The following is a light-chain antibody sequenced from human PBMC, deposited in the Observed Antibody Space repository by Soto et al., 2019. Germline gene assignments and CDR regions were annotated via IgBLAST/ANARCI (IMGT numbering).Light chain of an antibody. CDR1: QSVSNN. CDR2: YAS. J-gene: IGKJ5*01. V-gene: IGKV3-15*01. Sequence: EIMMTQSPATLSVSPGESATLSCRASQSVSNNLAWYQHKPGQAPRLHIYYASTRATGIPARFSGSGSGTEFTLTICSLQSEDFALYYCQQYNDWPPITFGQGTRLEIK. CDR3: QQYNDWPPIT.